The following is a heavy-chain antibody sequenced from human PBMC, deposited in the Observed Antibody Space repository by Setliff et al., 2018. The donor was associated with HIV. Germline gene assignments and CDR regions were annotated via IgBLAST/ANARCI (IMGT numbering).Heavy chain of an antibody. CDR3: ARQWTYCGGDCYPYYYYYYMDV. CDR2: IYYSGST. CDR1: GGSISSSSYY. V-gene: IGHV4-39*01. J-gene: IGHJ6*03. Sequence: KTSETLSLTCTVSGGSISSSSYYWGWIRQPPGKGLEWIGSIYYSGSTYYNPSLKSRVTISVDTSKNQFSLKLSSVTAADTAVYYCARQWTYCGGDCYPYYYYYYMDVWGKGTTVTVSS. D-gene: IGHD2-21*02.